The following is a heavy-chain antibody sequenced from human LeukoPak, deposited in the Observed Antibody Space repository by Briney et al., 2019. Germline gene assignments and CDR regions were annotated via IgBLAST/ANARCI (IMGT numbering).Heavy chain of an antibody. CDR3: ARDYGDYQFDY. V-gene: IGHV4-30-4*01. D-gene: IGHD4-17*01. CDR1: GGSISSVYGY. CDR2: IYYSGSN. J-gene: IGHJ4*02. Sequence: SETLSLTCTVSGGSISSVYGYWGWIRHPPGKGLEWIGYIYYSGSNYYNPSPKTRVTISVDTSKTQFSLKLSSVTAADTAVYYCARDYGDYQFDYWGQGTLVTVSS.